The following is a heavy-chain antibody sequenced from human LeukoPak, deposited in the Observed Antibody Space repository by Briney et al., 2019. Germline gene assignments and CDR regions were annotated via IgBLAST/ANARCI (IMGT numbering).Heavy chain of an antibody. V-gene: IGHV4-34*01. CDR3: ARGTYTMVRGVISVDNWFDP. Sequence: SETLSLTCAVYGGSFSGYYWSWIRQPPGKGLEWIGEINHSGSTNYNPSLKSRVTISVDTSKNQFSLKLSSVTAAGTAVYYCARGTYTMVRGVISVDNWFDPWGQGTLVTVSS. D-gene: IGHD3-10*01. CDR2: INHSGST. CDR1: GGSFSGYY. J-gene: IGHJ5*02.